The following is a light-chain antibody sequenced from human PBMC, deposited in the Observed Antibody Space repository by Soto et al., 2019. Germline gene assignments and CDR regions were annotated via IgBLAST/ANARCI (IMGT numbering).Light chain of an antibody. CDR2: GAS. J-gene: IGKJ1*01. V-gene: IGKV3-20*01. Sequence: EIVLTQSPGTLSLSPGERATLSCRASQSVSGSYLAWYQQKPAQAPRRLIYGASSRATGIPDRFSGSGSGTDFTLTISRLEPEDFAVYYCQQYDSSSWTFGQGTKVDIK. CDR3: QQYDSSSWT. CDR1: QSVSGSY.